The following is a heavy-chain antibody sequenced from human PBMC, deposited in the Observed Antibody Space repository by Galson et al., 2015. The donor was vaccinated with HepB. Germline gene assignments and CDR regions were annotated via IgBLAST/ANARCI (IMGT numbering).Heavy chain of an antibody. J-gene: IGHJ4*02. V-gene: IGHV4-38-2*02. D-gene: IGHD6-19*01. CDR1: GYSIRSGYY. CDR2: IHHSGTI. Sequence: LSLTCTVSGYSIRSGYYWGWIRQPPGKGLEWIGSIHHSGTIYQNPSLKSRLTISVDTSKNQFSLKLNSVTAADTAVYYCARDVAGHLDYWGQGTLVTVSS. CDR3: ARDVAGHLDY.